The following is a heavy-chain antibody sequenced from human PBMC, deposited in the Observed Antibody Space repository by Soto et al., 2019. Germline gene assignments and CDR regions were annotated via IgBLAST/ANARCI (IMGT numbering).Heavy chain of an antibody. CDR2: ISGGGINT. J-gene: IGHJ4*02. CDR3: ATVGRANYFDN. V-gene: IGHV3-23*01. Sequence: VGSLRLSCAASGFTFSSYALTWVRQAPGKGLEWVSVISGGGINTLYADSVKGRFTISRDNSKNTLYLQMNSLRADDTAVYYCATVGRANYFDNWGQGTLVTVSS. CDR1: GFTFSSYA.